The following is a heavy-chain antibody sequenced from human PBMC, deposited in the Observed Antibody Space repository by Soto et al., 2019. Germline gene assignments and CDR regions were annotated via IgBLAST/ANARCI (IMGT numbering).Heavy chain of an antibody. CDR3: SRDLRFLEAWDYYYYYGMDV. V-gene: IGHV3-48*02. J-gene: IGHJ6*02. CDR1: GVTFRSYS. Sequence: GGSKRHSCGAAGVTFRSYSMNWVSQATGKGLELVSFLSFSSYSIFYPDSVKGPFPIPRDNANNSLYLQINSLRDEDTAVFFCSRDLRFLEAWDYYYYYGMDVWGQGTTVTV. CDR2: LSFSSYSI. D-gene: IGHD3-3*01.